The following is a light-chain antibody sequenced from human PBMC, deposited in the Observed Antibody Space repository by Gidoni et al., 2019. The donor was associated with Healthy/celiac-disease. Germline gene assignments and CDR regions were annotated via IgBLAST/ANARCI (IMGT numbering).Light chain of an antibody. CDR3: QQYDNLPQWT. Sequence: EIQITHSPSSLSASVGDIVTITCQASQDISNYLHWYQQKPGKAPKLLISDASNLETGVPSRFSGSGSGKDFIFIISRLQPEDIATYYCQQYDNLPQWTVGQGTKVEIK. V-gene: IGKV1-33*01. CDR1: QDISNY. CDR2: DAS. J-gene: IGKJ1*01.